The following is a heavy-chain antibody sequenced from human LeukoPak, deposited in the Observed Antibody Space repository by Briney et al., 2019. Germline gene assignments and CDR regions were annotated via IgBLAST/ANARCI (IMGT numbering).Heavy chain of an antibody. CDR2: INTNTGSP. V-gene: IGHV7-4-1*02. CDR1: GYTFVSYT. CDR3: ARGTYGGNSGDTFDI. J-gene: IGHJ3*02. D-gene: IGHD4-23*01. Sequence: ASVKVSCKASGYTFVSYTMHWVRQAPGQGLEWVGWINTNTGSPTYAQGFTGRFVFSLDTSVSTAYLQISSLKAEDTAVYYCARGTYGGNSGDTFDIWGQGTMVTVSS.